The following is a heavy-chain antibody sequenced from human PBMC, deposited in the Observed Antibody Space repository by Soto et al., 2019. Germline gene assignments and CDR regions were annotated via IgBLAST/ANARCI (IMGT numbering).Heavy chain of an antibody. CDR3: AKVEVVRGLIMGTFDY. CDR1: GFTFSIYA. V-gene: IGHV3-23*01. J-gene: IGHJ4*02. D-gene: IGHD3-10*01. Sequence: GGSLRLSCAASGFTFSIYAMSWVRQAPGKGLEWVSAISDSGGSTYYTDSVKGRFTVSRDNPKNTLYLQMNSLRAEDTAVYYCAKVEVVRGLIMGTFDYWGQGTLVTVSS. CDR2: ISDSGGST.